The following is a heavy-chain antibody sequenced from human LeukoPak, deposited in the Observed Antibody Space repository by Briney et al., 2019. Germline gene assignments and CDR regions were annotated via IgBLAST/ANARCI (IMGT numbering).Heavy chain of an antibody. CDR3: ANRIAVAGPYFDY. CDR1: GFTFSSYA. V-gene: IGHV3-23*01. J-gene: IGHJ4*02. CDR2: ITTSGGST. Sequence: GGSLRLSCAASGFTFSSYAMSWVRQGPGKGLEWVSAITTSGGSTYYADSVKGRFTISRDNSKNTLYLQMNSLRAEDTAVYYCANRIAVAGPYFDYWGQGTLVTVSS. D-gene: IGHD6-19*01.